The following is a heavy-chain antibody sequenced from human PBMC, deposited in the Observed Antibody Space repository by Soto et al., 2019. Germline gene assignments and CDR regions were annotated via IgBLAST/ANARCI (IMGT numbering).Heavy chain of an antibody. Sequence: QVQLVQSGAEVKKPGASIKVSCKDSGYTLTAFYIHWVRQAPGQGLEWMGWINPNSGGTNYAQRVQGRVTMTRDTSIRTADMELRRLSSDDTAVYYCARDLFPGTAVAGQGHLWGQGTLVTVSS. D-gene: IGHD6-19*01. CDR1: GYTLTAFY. CDR3: ARDLFPGTAVAGQGHL. CDR2: INPNSGGT. V-gene: IGHV1-2*02. J-gene: IGHJ4*02.